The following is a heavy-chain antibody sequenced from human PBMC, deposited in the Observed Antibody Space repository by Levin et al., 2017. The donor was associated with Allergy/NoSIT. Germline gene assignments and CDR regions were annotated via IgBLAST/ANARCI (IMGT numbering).Heavy chain of an antibody. Sequence: SETLSLTCAVSGYSISSGYYWGWIRQPPGKGLEWIGSIYHSGSTYYNPSLKSRVTISVDTSKNQFSLKLSSVTAADTAVYYCAREKYYDSSGYLDYWGQGTLVTVSS. J-gene: IGHJ4*02. D-gene: IGHD3-22*01. CDR3: AREKYYDSSGYLDY. CDR1: GYSISSGYY. CDR2: IYHSGST. V-gene: IGHV4-38-2*02.